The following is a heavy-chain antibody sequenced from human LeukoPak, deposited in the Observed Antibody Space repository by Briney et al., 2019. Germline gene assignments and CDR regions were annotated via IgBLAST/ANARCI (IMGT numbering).Heavy chain of an antibody. J-gene: IGHJ3*02. CDR1: GFTVSSNY. Sequence: PGGSLRLSCAASGFTVSSNYMSWVRQAPGKGLEWIGYIYYSGSTYYNPSLKSRVTISVDTSKNQFSLKLSSVTAADTAVYYCASRPTYYYDSSGDAFDIWGQGTMVTVSS. CDR2: IYYSGST. V-gene: IGHV4-59*06. D-gene: IGHD3-22*01. CDR3: ASRPTYYYDSSGDAFDI.